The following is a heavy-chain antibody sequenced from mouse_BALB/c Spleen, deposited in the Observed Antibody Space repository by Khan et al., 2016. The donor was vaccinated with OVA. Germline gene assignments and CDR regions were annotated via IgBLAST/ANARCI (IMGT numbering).Heavy chain of an antibody. D-gene: IGHD2-2*01. CDR3: TRSGYGSLAY. J-gene: IGHJ3*01. CDR2: INPSSGGT. V-gene: IGHV1S81*02. Sequence: QVQLQQSGAELVKPGASVRLSCKASGYTFTSYYLYWVKQRPGQGLEWIGDINPSSGGTNFNEKFKSKATLTVDKSSCTAYIQLNSLTSEDDAVYYCTRSGYGSLAYWGQGTLVTVSA. CDR1: GYTFTSYY.